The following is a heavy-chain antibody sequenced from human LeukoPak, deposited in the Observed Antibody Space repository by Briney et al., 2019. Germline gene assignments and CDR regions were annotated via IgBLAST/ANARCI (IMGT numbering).Heavy chain of an antibody. CDR1: GFTFSSYA. CDR2: IYSGGST. D-gene: IGHD3-3*01. Sequence: AGGSLRLSCAASGFTFSSYAMSWVRQAPGKGLEWVSVIYSGGSTYYADSVKGRFTISRDNSKNTLYLQMNSLRAEDTAVYYCATLSGYYYYFDYWGQGTLVTVSS. V-gene: IGHV3-66*01. CDR3: ATLSGYYYYFDY. J-gene: IGHJ4*02.